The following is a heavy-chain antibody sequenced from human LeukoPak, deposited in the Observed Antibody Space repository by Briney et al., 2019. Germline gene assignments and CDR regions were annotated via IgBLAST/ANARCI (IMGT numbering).Heavy chain of an antibody. Sequence: ASVKVSCKASGYTFTGYYMHWVRQAPGQGLEWMGWISPNSGGTNYAQKFQGRVTMTRDTSISTAYMELSRLRSDDTAVYYCARGGHPYVWGSYRYKRGYYFDYWGQGTLVTVSS. D-gene: IGHD3-16*02. J-gene: IGHJ4*02. V-gene: IGHV1-2*02. CDR1: GYTFTGYY. CDR3: ARGGHPYVWGSYRYKRGYYFDY. CDR2: ISPNSGGT.